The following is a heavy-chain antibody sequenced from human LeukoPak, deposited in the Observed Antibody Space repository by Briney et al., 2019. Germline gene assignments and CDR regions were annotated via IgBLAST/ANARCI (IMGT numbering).Heavy chain of an antibody. Sequence: GESLKISCKGSGYSFTSYWIGWVRQMPGKGLEWMGIIYPGDSDTRYSPSFQGQVTISADKSISTAYLQWSSLKASDTAMYYCARYISSGYYEDAFDIWGQGTMVTVSS. D-gene: IGHD3-22*01. CDR2: IYPGDSDT. V-gene: IGHV5-51*01. CDR1: GYSFTSYW. J-gene: IGHJ3*02. CDR3: ARYISSGYYEDAFDI.